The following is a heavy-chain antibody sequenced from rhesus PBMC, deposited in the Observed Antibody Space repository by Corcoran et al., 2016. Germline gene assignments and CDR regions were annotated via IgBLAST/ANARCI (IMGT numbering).Heavy chain of an antibody. CDR3: ARRSGSWNNFDY. CDR1: GGSLRSSNW. V-gene: IGHV4-65*02. CDR2: ISGISGST. J-gene: IGHJ4*01. Sequence: QVQLQESGTGLVTPSETLSLTCAVSGGSLRSSNWWSWIPQPPGQGMEWIGYISGISGSTYYNPSLKSRVTISKDTSKTQFSLKLSSVTAADTAVYYCARRSGSWNNFDYWGQGVLVTVSS. D-gene: IGHD6-25*01.